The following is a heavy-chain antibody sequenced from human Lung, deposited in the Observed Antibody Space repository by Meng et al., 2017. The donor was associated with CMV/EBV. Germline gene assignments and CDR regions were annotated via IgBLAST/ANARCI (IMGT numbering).Heavy chain of an antibody. V-gene: IGHV1-69*05. Sequence: SVKVSXKASGGTFSSYAISWVRQAPGQGLEWMGGIIPIFGTANYAQKFQGRVTITTDESTSTAYMELSSLRSEDTAVYYCALFPIATADYYYYVMDVWGQGXTVSVSS. D-gene: IGHD6-13*01. CDR2: IIPIFGTA. CDR3: ALFPIATADYYYYVMDV. CDR1: GGTFSSYA. J-gene: IGHJ6*02.